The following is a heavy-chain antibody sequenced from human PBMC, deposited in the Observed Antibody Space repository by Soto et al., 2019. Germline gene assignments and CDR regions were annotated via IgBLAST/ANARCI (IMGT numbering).Heavy chain of an antibody. CDR1: GFTFGDLY. V-gene: IGHV3-11*01. CDR2: INSAATTT. CDR3: AGEGKYGSGRNFEY. Sequence: LRLSCAASGFTFGDLYMNWIRQAPGKGLEWIAYINSAATTTYYADSVKGRFTVSRDNAKESLYLQMNSLRAEDTAVYYCAGEGKYGSGRNFEYWGQGSLVTVS. D-gene: IGHD3-10*01. J-gene: IGHJ4*02.